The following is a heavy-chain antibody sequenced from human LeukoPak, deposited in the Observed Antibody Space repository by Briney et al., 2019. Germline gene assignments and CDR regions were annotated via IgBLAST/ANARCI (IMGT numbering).Heavy chain of an antibody. CDR3: ARGYYDFWSAFDY. Sequence: GGSLRLSCAASGFTFSSYWMSWVRQAPGKGLEWVANIKQDGSEKYYVDSVKGRFTISRDNAKNSLYLQMNSLRAEDTAVYYCARGYYDFWSAFDYWGQGTLVTVSS. J-gene: IGHJ4*02. D-gene: IGHD3-3*01. CDR1: GFTFSSYW. CDR2: IKQDGSEK. V-gene: IGHV3-7*03.